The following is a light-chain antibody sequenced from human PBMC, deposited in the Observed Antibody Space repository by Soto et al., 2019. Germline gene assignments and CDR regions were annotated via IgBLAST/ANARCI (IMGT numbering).Light chain of an antibody. Sequence: QSVLTQPASVSGSPGQSITISCTGTSSDVGSYNLVSWHQQHPGKSPKLLIYDVGKRPTGISNRFSGSKSGNMASLTISGLQAEDEADYYCCSYTGSNSLVFGGGTKLTVL. CDR2: DVG. CDR1: SSDVGSYNL. J-gene: IGLJ3*02. V-gene: IGLV2-23*02. CDR3: CSYTGSNSLV.